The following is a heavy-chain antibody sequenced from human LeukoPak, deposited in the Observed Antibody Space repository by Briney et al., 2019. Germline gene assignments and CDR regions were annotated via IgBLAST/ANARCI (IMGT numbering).Heavy chain of an antibody. J-gene: IGHJ4*02. D-gene: IGHD3/OR15-3a*01. CDR3: ARARTGSRDY. CDR1: GGSISSGGYY. Sequence: SQTLSLTCTVSGGSISSGGYYWSWIRQPPGKGLEWIGYIYHSGSTYYNPSLKSRVTISVDKSKNQFSLKLSSVTAADTAVYYCARARTGSRDYWGQGTLVTVSS. V-gene: IGHV4-30-2*01. CDR2: IYHSGST.